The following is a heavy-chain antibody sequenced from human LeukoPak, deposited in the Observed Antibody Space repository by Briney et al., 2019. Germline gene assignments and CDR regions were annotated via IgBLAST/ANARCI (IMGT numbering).Heavy chain of an antibody. CDR3: ARERMATIMTFDY. D-gene: IGHD5-24*01. V-gene: IGHV3-48*04. CDR1: GFTFSSYS. Sequence: GGSLRHSCAASGFTFSSYSMNWVRQAPGKGLEWVSYISSSSSTIYYADSVKGRFTISRDNAKNSLYLQMNSLRAEDTAVYYCARERMATIMTFDYWGQGTLVTVSS. CDR2: ISSSSSTI. J-gene: IGHJ4*02.